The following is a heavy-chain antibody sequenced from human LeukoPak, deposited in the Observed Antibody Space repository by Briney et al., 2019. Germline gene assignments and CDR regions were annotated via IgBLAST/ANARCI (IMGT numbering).Heavy chain of an antibody. D-gene: IGHD3-10*01. CDR1: GFTFDDYA. J-gene: IGHJ6*03. Sequence: PGRSLRLSCAASGFTFDDYAMHWVRQAPGKGLEWVSGISWNSGSIGYADSVKGRFTISRDNAKNSLYLQMNSLRAEDTALYYCAKAPYGSGYYMDVWGKGTTVTISS. V-gene: IGHV3-9*01. CDR2: ISWNSGSI. CDR3: AKAPYGSGYYMDV.